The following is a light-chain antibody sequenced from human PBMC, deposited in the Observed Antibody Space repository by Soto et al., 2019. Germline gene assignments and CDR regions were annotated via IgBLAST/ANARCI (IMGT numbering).Light chain of an antibody. V-gene: IGKV3D-20*02. CDR1: QSVGSNY. J-gene: IGKJ4*01. CDR3: QQRSNWLT. Sequence: ESVLTQSPVTLSLSPGERATLSCRASQSVGSNYLAWYQQKPGQSPRLVIYGASNRATGIPDRFSGSGSGTDFTLTISKVEPEDFAVYYCQQRSNWLTFGGGTKVDIK. CDR2: GAS.